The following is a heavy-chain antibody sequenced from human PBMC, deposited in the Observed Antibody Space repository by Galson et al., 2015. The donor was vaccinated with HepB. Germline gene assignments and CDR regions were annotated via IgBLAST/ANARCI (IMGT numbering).Heavy chain of an antibody. CDR1: GFTFSSYS. CDR2: ISSSSSTI. J-gene: IGHJ4*02. V-gene: IGHV3-48*02. Sequence: SLRLSCAASGFTFSSYSMNWVRQAPGKGLEWVSYISSSSSTIYYADSVKGRFTISRDNAKNSLYLQMNSLRDEDTAVYYCAVWIEKVAGTGEGDYWGQGTLVTVSS. D-gene: IGHD6-19*01. CDR3: AVWIEKVAGTGEGDY.